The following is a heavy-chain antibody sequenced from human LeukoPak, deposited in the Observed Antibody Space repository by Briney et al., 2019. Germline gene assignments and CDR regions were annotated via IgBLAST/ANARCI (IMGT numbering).Heavy chain of an antibody. CDR3: ARHYSPGIAVAGEMDY. Sequence: GGSLRLSCAASGFPFSSYAMHWVRQAPGKGLEWVAVISYDGSNKYYADSVKGRFTISRDNSKNTLYLQMNSLRAEDTAVYYCARHYSPGIAVAGEMDYWGQGTLVTVSS. V-gene: IGHV3-30-3*01. CDR2: ISYDGSNK. J-gene: IGHJ4*02. D-gene: IGHD6-19*01. CDR1: GFPFSSYA.